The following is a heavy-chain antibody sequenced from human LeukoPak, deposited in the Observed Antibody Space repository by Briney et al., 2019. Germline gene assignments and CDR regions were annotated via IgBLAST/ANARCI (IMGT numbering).Heavy chain of an antibody. CDR3: ARDLYRIVVVPHYLDY. CDR2: ISYDGRNK. D-gene: IGHD3-22*01. CDR1: GFTFSNYA. Sequence: GGSLRLSCAASGFTFSNYAMHWVRQAPGKGLEWVAVISYDGRNKQYADSAKGRFTISRDNAKNSLYLQMNSLRAEDTAVYYCARDLYRIVVVPHYLDYWGQGTLVTVSS. J-gene: IGHJ4*02. V-gene: IGHV3-30*04.